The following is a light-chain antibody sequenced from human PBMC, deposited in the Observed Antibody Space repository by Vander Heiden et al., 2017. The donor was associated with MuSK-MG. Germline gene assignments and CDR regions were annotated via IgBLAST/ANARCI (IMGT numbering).Light chain of an antibody. CDR3: QQRSNWPRT. V-gene: IGKV3-11*01. J-gene: IGKJ3*01. Sequence: EIVLTQSPATLSLSPGERATPSCSASQSVSSYLAWYQQKPGQAPRLLIYDASNRATGIPARFSGSGSGTDFTLTISSLEPEDFAVYYCQQRSNWPRTFGHGTKVDIK. CDR1: QSVSSY. CDR2: DAS.